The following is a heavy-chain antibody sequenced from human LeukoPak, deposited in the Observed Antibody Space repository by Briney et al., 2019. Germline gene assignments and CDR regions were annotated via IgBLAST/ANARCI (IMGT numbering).Heavy chain of an antibody. CDR3: ARASSGWHYFDY. Sequence: PSETLSLTCAVYGGSFSGYYWSWIRQPPGKGLEWIGEINHSGSTNYNPSLKSRVTISVDTSKNQFSLKLSSVTAADTAVYYCARASSGWHYFDYWGQGTLVTVSS. D-gene: IGHD6-19*01. CDR1: GGSFSGYY. J-gene: IGHJ4*02. V-gene: IGHV4-34*01. CDR2: INHSGST.